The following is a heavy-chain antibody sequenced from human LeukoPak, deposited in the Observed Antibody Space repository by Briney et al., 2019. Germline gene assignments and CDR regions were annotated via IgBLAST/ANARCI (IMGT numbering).Heavy chain of an antibody. D-gene: IGHD3-22*01. CDR3: ARGLYSTTTMIVVVEEHFDY. V-gene: IGHV1-46*01. Sequence: ASVKVSCKASGYTFTSYYMHWVRQAPGQGLEWMGIINPSGGSTSYAQKFQGRVTMTRDMSTSTVYMELSSLRSEDTAVYYCARGLYSTTTMIVVVEEHFDYWGQGTLVTVSS. CDR2: INPSGGST. J-gene: IGHJ4*02. CDR1: GYTFTSYY.